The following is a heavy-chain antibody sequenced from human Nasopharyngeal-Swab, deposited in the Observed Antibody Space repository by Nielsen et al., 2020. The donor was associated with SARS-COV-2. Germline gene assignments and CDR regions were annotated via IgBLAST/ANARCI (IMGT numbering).Heavy chain of an antibody. V-gene: IGHV1-18*01. CDR3: ARDLGCSSTSCYEGNWFDP. CDR2: INAYNGNT. J-gene: IGHJ5*02. D-gene: IGHD2-2*01. Sequence: WVRQAPGQGLQWMGWINAYNGNTNYAQKFQGRVTITADESTSTAYMELSSLRSEDTAVYYCARDLGCSSTSCYEGNWFDPWGQGTLVTVSS.